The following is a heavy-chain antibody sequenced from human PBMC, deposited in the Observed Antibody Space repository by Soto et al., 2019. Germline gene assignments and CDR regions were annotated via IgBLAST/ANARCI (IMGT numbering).Heavy chain of an antibody. V-gene: IGHV3-23*01. CDR2: ISGSGGST. CDR3: AKGALGSSSWYDFDY. D-gene: IGHD6-13*01. Sequence: GGSLRLSCAASGFTFSSYSMNWVRQAPGKGLEWVSSISGSGGSTYYADSVKGRFTISRDNSKNTLYLQMNSLRAEDTAVYYCAKGALGSSSWYDFDYWGQGTLVTVSS. J-gene: IGHJ4*02. CDR1: GFTFSSYS.